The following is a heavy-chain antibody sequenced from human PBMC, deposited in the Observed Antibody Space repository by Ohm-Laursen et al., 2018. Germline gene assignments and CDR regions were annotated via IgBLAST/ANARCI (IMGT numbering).Heavy chain of an antibody. Sequence: SSVKVSCNASGDIFSSYAIHWVRQAPGQGLEYLGGIIPIFGTPDYAQSFQGRVTITTDDSTSTAYMELSRLRSEDTAIYYCVRGCLGGSCYTFDYWGQGTLLTVSS. CDR2: IIPIFGTP. CDR3: VRGCLGGSCYTFDY. V-gene: IGHV1-69*05. CDR1: GDIFSSYA. J-gene: IGHJ4*02. D-gene: IGHD2-15*01.